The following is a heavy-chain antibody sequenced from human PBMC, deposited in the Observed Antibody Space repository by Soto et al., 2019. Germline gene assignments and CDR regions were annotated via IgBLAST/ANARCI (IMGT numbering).Heavy chain of an antibody. CDR3: ASSSPASDY. J-gene: IGHJ4*02. CDR2: ISSSGGTT. V-gene: IGHV3-23*01. CDR1: GFTFSNFP. Sequence: GGSLRLSCAASGFTFSNFPMSWVRQAPGKGLEWVSAISSSGGTTYYADSVKGRFTISRDNSKNTLYVQMNSLRAEDSAIYYCASSSPASDYWGQGTLVTVSS. D-gene: IGHD3-10*01.